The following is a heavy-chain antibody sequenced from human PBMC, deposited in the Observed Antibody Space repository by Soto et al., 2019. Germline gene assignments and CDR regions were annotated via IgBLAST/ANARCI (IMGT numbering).Heavy chain of an antibody. CDR1: GFTFSSYG. J-gene: IGHJ5*02. CDR3: AKDRGVATLLNWFDP. CDR2: ISYDGSNK. D-gene: IGHD5-12*01. V-gene: IGHV3-30*18. Sequence: QVQLVESGGDVVQPGRSLRLSCAASGFTFSSYGMHWVRQAPGKGLEWVAVISYDGSNKYYADSVKGRFTISRDNSKNTLYLQMNSLRAEDTAVYYCAKDRGVATLLNWFDPWGQGTLVTVSS.